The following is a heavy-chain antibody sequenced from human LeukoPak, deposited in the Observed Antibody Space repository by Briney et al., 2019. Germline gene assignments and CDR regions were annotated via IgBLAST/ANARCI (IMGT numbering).Heavy chain of an antibody. CDR2: ITNDGTST. J-gene: IGHJ4*02. CDR1: GIPFSSPW. Sequence: PGGSLRLSCAASGIPFSSPWMHWVRQAPGKGLLWVARITNDGTSTTYADSVEGRFTISRDNAKNTLFLQMNSLRAEDTAVYYCARDLSPRNWGQGTLVTVSS. V-gene: IGHV3-74*01. CDR3: ARDLSPRN.